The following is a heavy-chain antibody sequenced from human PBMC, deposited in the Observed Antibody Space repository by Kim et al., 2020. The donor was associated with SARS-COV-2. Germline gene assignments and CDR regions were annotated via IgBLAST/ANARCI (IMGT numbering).Heavy chain of an antibody. D-gene: IGHD3-10*01. Sequence: AISGVRQAPGQGLEWLGRIIPIYGTPNYAQKFQGRDTITADEATGTAYRELSSLGSEDTAVYYCAIIGGINVIRGVISGYYYGMGVWGQGTKVTV. CDR2: IIPIYGTP. J-gene: IGHJ6*02. V-gene: IGHV1-69*01. CDR1: A. CDR3: AIIGGINVIRGVISGYYYGMGV.